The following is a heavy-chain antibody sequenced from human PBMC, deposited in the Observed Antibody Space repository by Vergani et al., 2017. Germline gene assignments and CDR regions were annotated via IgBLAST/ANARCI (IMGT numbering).Heavy chain of an antibody. D-gene: IGHD3-9*01. CDR1: GGSISSGSYY. CDR3: ARRSGIVYDIFSGTQYFFDF. CDR2: IYRTGRT. Sequence: QLQLQESGPGLVKPSETLSLTCTVSGGSISSGSYYWSWIRQPPGKRLEWIGSIYRTGRTHFNPSLKSRVTISVDTSNNHFSLRLNSLTAADTAVYYCARRSGIVYDIFSGTQYFFDFWGQGTLVTVSS. V-gene: IGHV4-39*07. J-gene: IGHJ4*02.